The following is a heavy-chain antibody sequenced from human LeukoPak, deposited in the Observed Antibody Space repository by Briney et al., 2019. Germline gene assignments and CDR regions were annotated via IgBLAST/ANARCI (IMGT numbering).Heavy chain of an antibody. CDR2: TYSGGST. D-gene: IGHD2/OR15-2a*01. CDR1: GFTVSSNY. Sequence: GGSLRLSCAASGFTVSSNYMSWVRQAPGKGLVWVSITYSGGSTYYADSVKGRFTISRDNSKNTLYLQMNSLRAEDTAVYYCARDPGGPLSRQFHYWGQGTLVTVSS. V-gene: IGHV3-66*02. J-gene: IGHJ4*02. CDR3: ARDPGGPLSRQFHY.